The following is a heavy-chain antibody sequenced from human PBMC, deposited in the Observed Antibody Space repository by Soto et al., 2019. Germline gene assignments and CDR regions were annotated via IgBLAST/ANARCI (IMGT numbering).Heavy chain of an antibody. Sequence: QMQLVQSGPEVKKPGTSVKVSCKASGFTFTSSAVQWVRQARGQRLEWIGWIVVGSGNTNYAQKFQERVTITRDMSTSTAYMELSSLRSEDTAVYYCAAEGGTRYYYGMDVWGQGTTVTVSS. CDR2: IVVGSGNT. J-gene: IGHJ6*02. CDR1: GFTFTSSA. CDR3: AAEGGTRYYYGMDV. V-gene: IGHV1-58*01. D-gene: IGHD1-1*01.